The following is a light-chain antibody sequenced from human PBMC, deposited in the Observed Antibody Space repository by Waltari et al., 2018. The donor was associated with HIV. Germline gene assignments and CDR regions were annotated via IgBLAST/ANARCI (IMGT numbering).Light chain of an antibody. CDR1: RDISTD. CDR3: QNYDSAPVA. Sequence: DIQRSQAPSSLSASVGDRFTITCRASRDISTDLAWYQQKSGEVPKLLIYGASTLRSGVSSRFRGSGSATEFTLTINGLQPEDAASYYCQNYDSAPVAFGQGTRLEI. J-gene: IGKJ5*01. V-gene: IGKV1-27*01. CDR2: GAS.